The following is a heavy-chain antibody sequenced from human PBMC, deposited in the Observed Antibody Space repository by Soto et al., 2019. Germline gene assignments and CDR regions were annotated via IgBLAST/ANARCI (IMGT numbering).Heavy chain of an antibody. CDR1: GGTFSSYA. CDR3: ARTVGSVPAAMGEFDY. J-gene: IGHJ4*02. CDR2: IIPIFGTA. Sequence: QVQLVQSGAEVKKPGSSVKISCKASGGTFSSYAISWVRQAPGQGLEWMGGIIPIFGTANYAQKFQGRVTITADESTSTAYMELSSLRSEDTAVYYCARTVGSVPAAMGEFDYWGQGTLATVSS. V-gene: IGHV1-69*12. D-gene: IGHD2-2*01.